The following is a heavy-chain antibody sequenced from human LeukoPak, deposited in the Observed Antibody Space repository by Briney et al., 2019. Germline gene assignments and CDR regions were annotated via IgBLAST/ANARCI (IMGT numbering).Heavy chain of an antibody. CDR3: AKSLYGDYGY. CDR1: GFMFSSYW. CDR2: IKQDGSQI. J-gene: IGHJ4*02. D-gene: IGHD4-17*01. V-gene: IGHV3-7*02. Sequence: PGGSLRLSCAGSGFMFSSYWIYWVRQAPGKGLESVANIKQDGSQIHYVDSVKGRFTISRDNSKNTLYLQMNSLRAEDTAVYYCAKSLYGDYGYWGQGTLVTVSS.